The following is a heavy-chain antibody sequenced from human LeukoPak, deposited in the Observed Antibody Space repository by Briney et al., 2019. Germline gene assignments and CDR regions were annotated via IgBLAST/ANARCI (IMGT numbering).Heavy chain of an antibody. D-gene: IGHD6-19*01. V-gene: IGHV3-66*01. CDR2: IYSGGST. CDR1: GFTFSSYT. CDR3: ARGLRYSSGWYYFDY. Sequence: GGSLRLSCAASGFTFSSYTMNWVRQAPGKGLEWVSVIYSGGSTYYADSVKGGFTISRDSSKNTLYLQMNSLRAEDTAVYYCARGLRYSSGWYYFDYWGQGTLVTVSS. J-gene: IGHJ4*02.